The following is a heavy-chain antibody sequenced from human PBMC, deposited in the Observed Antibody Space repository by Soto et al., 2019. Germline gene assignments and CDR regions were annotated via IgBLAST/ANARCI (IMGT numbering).Heavy chain of an antibody. J-gene: IGHJ5*02. CDR1: GGSISSSSYY. V-gene: IGHV4-39*01. CDR3: ARQSSADTAAPIDP. Sequence: SETLSLTCTVSGGSISSSSYYWGWIRQPPGKGLEWIGSIYYSGSTYYNPSLKSRVTISVDTSKNQFSLKLSSVTAADTAVYYCARQSSADTAAPIDPWGQGTLVTVSS. D-gene: IGHD5-18*01. CDR2: IYYSGST.